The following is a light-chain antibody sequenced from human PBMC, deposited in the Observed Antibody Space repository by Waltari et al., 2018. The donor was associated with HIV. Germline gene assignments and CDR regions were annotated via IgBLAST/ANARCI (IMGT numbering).Light chain of an antibody. CDR2: LVT. CDR3: MQGLQTPYT. CDR1: QRLQHSDGHTY. J-gene: IGKJ2*01. V-gene: IGKV2-28*01. Sequence: DIVMTQSPLSLSVHFGGTASISCKSTQRLQHSDGHTYLDWYFQKPGQSPQLLLFLVTNRASGVPDRFSGSTSGRDFTLQISAVEADDAGIYYCMQGLQTPYTFGQGTRLEIK.